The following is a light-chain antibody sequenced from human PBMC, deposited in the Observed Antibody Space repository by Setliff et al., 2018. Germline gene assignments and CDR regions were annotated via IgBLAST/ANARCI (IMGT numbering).Light chain of an antibody. J-gene: IGLJ1*01. Sequence: QSALTQPASVSGSPGQSITISSSGTSSDVGSYNVVSWYQQHPGKAPKLMIYEVTKRPSGVSNRFSGSKSGNTASLTISGLQSEDEADYYCCSYAGSSTYVFGTGTKVTVL. CDR1: SSDVGSYNV. CDR2: EVT. CDR3: CSYAGSSTYV. V-gene: IGLV2-23*02.